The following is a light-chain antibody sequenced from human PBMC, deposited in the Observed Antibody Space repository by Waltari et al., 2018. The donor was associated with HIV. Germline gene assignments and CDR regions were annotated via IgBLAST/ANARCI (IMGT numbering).Light chain of an antibody. Sequence: QSALPQPASVSGSPGQSITISCTGSSSAVGRYNLVSWYQQHPGKAPKLMIYEGIKRPSGVSNRFSGSKSGNTASLTISGLQAEDEADYYCCSYAGSSNWVFGGGTKVTVL. CDR2: EGI. J-gene: IGLJ3*02. V-gene: IGLV2-23*01. CDR1: SSAVGRYNL. CDR3: CSYAGSSNWV.